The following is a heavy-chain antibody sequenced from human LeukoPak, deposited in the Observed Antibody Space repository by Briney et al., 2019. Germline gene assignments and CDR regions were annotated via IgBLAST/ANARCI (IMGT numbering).Heavy chain of an antibody. J-gene: IGHJ4*02. CDR2: ISWDGGST. V-gene: IGHV3-43*01. CDR1: GFTFDDYT. D-gene: IGHD5-24*01. Sequence: GGSLRLSCAASGFTFDDYTMHWVRQAPGKGLEWVSLISWDGGSTYYADSVKGRFSISRDNAKNSLFLQMNSLRVEDTAVYYCTSPSVEMATIREYWGQGTLVTVSS. CDR3: TSPSVEMATIREY.